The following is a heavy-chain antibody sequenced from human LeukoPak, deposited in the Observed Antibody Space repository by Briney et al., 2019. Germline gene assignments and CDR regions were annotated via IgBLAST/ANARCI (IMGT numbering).Heavy chain of an antibody. D-gene: IGHD6-19*01. V-gene: IGHV4-4*07. CDR2: IYTSGST. Sequence: SETLSLTCTVSGGSISSYYWSWIRQPAGKGLEWIGRIYTSGSTNYNPSLKSRVTISVDTSKNQFSLKLSSVTAADTAVYYCAREGSGWNYWYFDLWGRGTLVTVSS. J-gene: IGHJ2*01. CDR1: GGSISSYY. CDR3: AREGSGWNYWYFDL.